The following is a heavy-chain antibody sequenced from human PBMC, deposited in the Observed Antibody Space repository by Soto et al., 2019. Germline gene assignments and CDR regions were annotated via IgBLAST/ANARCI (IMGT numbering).Heavy chain of an antibody. CDR2: IWYDGSNK. CDR3: ARSPEIVLMVYAISPFNYYYGMDV. J-gene: IGHJ6*02. V-gene: IGHV3-33*01. Sequence: GGSLRLSCAASGFTFSSYGMHWVRQAPGKGLEWVAVIWYDGSNKYYADSVKGRFTISRDNSKNTLYLQMNSLRAEDTAVYYCARSPEIVLMVYAISPFNYYYGMDVWGQGTTVTVSS. D-gene: IGHD2-8*01. CDR1: GFTFSSYG.